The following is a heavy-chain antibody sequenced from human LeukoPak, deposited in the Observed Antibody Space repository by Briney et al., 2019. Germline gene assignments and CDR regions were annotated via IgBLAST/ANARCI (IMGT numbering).Heavy chain of an antibody. D-gene: IGHD3-10*01. V-gene: IGHV3-7*01. CDR2: IKQDGSEK. CDR3: ARDRGYYYGSGNIYYFDY. Sequence: PGGSLRLSCAASGFTFSSYWMSWVRQAPGKGLEWVANIKQDGSEKYYVDSVKGRFTISRDNAKNSLYLQMNSLRAEDTAVYYCARDRGYYYGSGNIYYFDYWGQGTLVTVSS. J-gene: IGHJ4*02. CDR1: GFTFSSYW.